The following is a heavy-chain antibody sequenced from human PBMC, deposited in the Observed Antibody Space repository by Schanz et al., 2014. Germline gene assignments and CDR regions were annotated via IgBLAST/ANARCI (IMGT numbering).Heavy chain of an antibody. CDR2: IGYDGSEK. CDR1: GLNFDYYG. J-gene: IGHJ4*02. Sequence: QVQLVESGGGVVQPGRSLRLSCATSGLNFDYYGMNWVRQAPGKGLEWVANIGYDGSEKYYVDSVKGRFTISRDNSKNTLYLQVNSLRAEDTAVYYWAKHVRSLTGNDYWGQGTLVTVSS. V-gene: IGHV3-33*06. D-gene: IGHD3-9*01. CDR3: AKHVRSLTGNDY.